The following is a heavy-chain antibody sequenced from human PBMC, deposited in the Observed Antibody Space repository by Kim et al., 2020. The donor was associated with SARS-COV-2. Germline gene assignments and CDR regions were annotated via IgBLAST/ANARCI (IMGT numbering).Heavy chain of an antibody. D-gene: IGHD4-4*01. J-gene: IGHJ4*02. Sequence: SETLSLTCTVSGGSINNYYWSWIRQPPGKGLEWIGYIYDSGNTNYNPSLKSRVTMSVDTSENRFSLKLTSVTAADTAVYYCARMGMTTVNPFDYWGQGTLVTVSS. V-gene: IGHV4-59*13. CDR2: IYDSGNT. CDR3: ARMGMTTVNPFDY. CDR1: GGSINNYY.